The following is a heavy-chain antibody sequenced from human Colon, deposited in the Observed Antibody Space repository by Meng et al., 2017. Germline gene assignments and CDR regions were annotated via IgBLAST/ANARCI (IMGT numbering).Heavy chain of an antibody. J-gene: IGHJ4*02. CDR1: GDSVRSSNW. CDR2: IYHSGST. Sequence: QLREPGHGLVKPSVTLSLSCAVSGDSVRSSNWGRLVRQPPVMGLQWIGDIYHSGSTNYKPSLKNRVTMTVDKSKNEFSPTLSSVTAADTAFYYCARVIYASGNMAHLDYWGQGTLVTVSS. V-gene: IGHV4-4*02. CDR3: ARVIYASGNMAHLDY. D-gene: IGHD3-10*01.